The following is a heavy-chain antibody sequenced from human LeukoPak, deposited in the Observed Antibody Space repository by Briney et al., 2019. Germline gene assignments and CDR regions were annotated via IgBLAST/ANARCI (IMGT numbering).Heavy chain of an antibody. D-gene: IGHD3-22*01. CDR2: IYWNDDK. V-gene: IGHV2-5*01. CDR3: ASDYCDSSGCYSVDY. J-gene: IGHJ4*02. CDR1: GFSLSTHGVG. Sequence: SGPTLVKPTQTLTLTCTFSGFSLSTHGVGVGWSRQPPGKALEWLALIYWNDDKRYSTSLKSRLTITKDTSKNQVVLTMTNMEPVDTATYYCASDYCDSSGCYSVDYWGQGALVTVSS.